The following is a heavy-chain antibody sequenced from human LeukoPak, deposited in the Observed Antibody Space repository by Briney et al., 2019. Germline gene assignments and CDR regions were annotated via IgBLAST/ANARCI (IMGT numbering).Heavy chain of an antibody. CDR1: GFTVSSNY. Sequence: GGSLRLSCAASGFTVSSNYMSWDRQAPGKGLEWVSVIYSGGSTYYADSVKGRFTISRDNSKNTLYLQMNSLRAEDTAVYYCARGVLEAASENWFDPWGQGTLVTVSS. CDR2: IYSGGST. D-gene: IGHD2-15*01. V-gene: IGHV3-53*01. CDR3: ARGVLEAASENWFDP. J-gene: IGHJ5*02.